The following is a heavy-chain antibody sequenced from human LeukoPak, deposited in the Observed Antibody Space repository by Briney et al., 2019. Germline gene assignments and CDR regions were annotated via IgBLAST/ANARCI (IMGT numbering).Heavy chain of an antibody. Sequence: PSETLSLTCTVSGYSISSGYFWGWIRQPPGKGLEWTGRIYTSGSTNYNPSLKSRVTISVDTSKNQFSLKLSSVTAADTAVYYCARVRGEELYCSSTSCYYYYYYYMDVWGKGTTVTVSS. CDR1: GYSISSGYF. CDR3: ARVRGEELYCSSTSCYYYYYYYMDV. V-gene: IGHV4-38-2*02. J-gene: IGHJ6*03. D-gene: IGHD2-2*01. CDR2: IYTSGST.